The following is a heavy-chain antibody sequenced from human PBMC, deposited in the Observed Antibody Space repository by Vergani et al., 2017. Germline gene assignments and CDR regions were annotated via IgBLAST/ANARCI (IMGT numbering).Heavy chain of an antibody. Sequence: EVQLLESGGGLVQPGGSRRLSCAGAGFTFDTYTMAYVRQAQGKGRAWVATISSGGGYIFYADSVKGRFTISRDNSKTTLFLQMNSLIDEETAVYYCTTAXGLYYLHGEYFQYWGRGTLVSVSS. CDR1: GFTFDTYT. CDR3: TTAXGLYYLHGEYFQY. D-gene: IGHD3-10*01. CDR2: ISSGGGYI. V-gene: IGHV3-23*01. J-gene: IGHJ1*01.